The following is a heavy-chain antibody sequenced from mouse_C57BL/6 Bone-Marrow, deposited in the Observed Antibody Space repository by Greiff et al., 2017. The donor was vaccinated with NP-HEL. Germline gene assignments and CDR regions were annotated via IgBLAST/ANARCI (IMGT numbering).Heavy chain of an antibody. CDR2: INPGSGGT. Sequence: VQLQQSGAELVRPGTSVKVSCKASGYAFTNYLIEWVKQRPGQGLEWIGVINPGSGGTNYNEKFKGKATLTADKSSSTAYMQLSSLTSEDSAVYFCARQGFIDYWGQGTTLTVSS. CDR1: GYAFTNYL. J-gene: IGHJ2*01. CDR3: ARQGFIDY. V-gene: IGHV1-54*01.